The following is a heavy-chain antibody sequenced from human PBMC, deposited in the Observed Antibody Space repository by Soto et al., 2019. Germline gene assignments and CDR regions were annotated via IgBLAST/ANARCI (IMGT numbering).Heavy chain of an antibody. D-gene: IGHD3-22*01. J-gene: IGHJ4*02. CDR3: ARSLYYYDSSGYSGFDY. Sequence: LSLTCTVSGGSISSGGYYWSWIRQHPGKGLEWIGYIYYSGSTYYNPSLKSRVTISVDTSKNQFSLKLSSVTAADTAVYYCARSLYYYDSSGYSGFDYWGQGTLVTVSS. CDR2: IYYSGST. CDR1: GGSISSGGYY. V-gene: IGHV4-31*03.